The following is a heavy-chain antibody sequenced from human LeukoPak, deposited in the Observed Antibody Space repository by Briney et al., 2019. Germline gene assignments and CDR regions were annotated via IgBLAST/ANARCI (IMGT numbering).Heavy chain of an antibody. CDR2: IEPDGSGK. J-gene: IGHJ4*02. Sequence: GGSLRLSCAASGFTFSSYAMSWVRQAPGKGLEWVADIEPDGSGKTYVDSVKGRFTISRDNAQQSLYLQMDTLTAEDTAVYYCVTSWVRQQRDFWGQGTLVTVSS. CDR3: VTSWVRQQRDF. D-gene: IGHD3-10*01. CDR1: GFTFSSYA. V-gene: IGHV3-7*01.